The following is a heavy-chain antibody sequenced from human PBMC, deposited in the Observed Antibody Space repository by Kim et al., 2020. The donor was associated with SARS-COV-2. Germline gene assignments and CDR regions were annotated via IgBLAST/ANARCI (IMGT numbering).Heavy chain of an antibody. CDR2: GKT. D-gene: IGHD7-27*01. Sequence: GKTTYVQKFQGIVTITRDASASTAYMELSSLRSEDTAVYYCVVVDLGDYWGQGTLVTVSS. CDR3: VVVDLGDY. J-gene: IGHJ4*02. V-gene: IGHV1-3*01.